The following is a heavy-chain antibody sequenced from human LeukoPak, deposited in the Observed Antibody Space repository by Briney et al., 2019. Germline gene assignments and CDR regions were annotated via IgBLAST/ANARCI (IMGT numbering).Heavy chain of an antibody. J-gene: IGHJ4*02. D-gene: IGHD4-17*01. CDR3: TTGSLSYGSTDY. CDR1: GFTFSNAW. V-gene: IGHV3-15*01. CDR2: IKSKTDGGTT. Sequence: GGSLRLSCAASGFTFSNAWMSWVRQAPGKGLEWVGRIKSKTDGGTTDYAAPVKGRFTISRDDSKNTLYLQMNSLKTEDTAVYYCTTGSLSYGSTDYWGQGTLVTVSS.